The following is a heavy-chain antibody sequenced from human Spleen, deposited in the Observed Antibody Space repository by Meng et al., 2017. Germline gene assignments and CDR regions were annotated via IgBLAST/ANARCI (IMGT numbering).Heavy chain of an antibody. Sequence: GGSLRLSCAASGFTFSSYAMHWVRQAPGKGLEWVAVISYDGSNKYYADSVKGRFTISRDNSKNTLYLQMNSLRAEDTAVYYCARESFFWMATRGGAFDIWGQGKRVT. J-gene: IGHJ3*02. V-gene: IGHV3-30*04. CDR3: ARESFFWMATRGGAFDI. CDR2: ISYDGSNK. CDR1: GFTFSSYA. D-gene: IGHD5-24*01.